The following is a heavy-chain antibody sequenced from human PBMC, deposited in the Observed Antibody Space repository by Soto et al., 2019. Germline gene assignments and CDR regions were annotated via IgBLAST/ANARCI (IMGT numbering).Heavy chain of an antibody. J-gene: IGHJ4*02. Sequence: EVQLLESGGSLVQPGGSLRLSCAASGFTFSSYAMSWVRQGPGKGLEWVSAISESGTNTYYADSVKGRFTISRDNSKSTLYLQMNSLRNEDTATYYCARSSCSSGPWGQGTLVRVSS. D-gene: IGHD6-6*01. V-gene: IGHV3-23*01. CDR3: ARSSCSSGP. CDR1: GFTFSSYA. CDR2: ISESGTNT.